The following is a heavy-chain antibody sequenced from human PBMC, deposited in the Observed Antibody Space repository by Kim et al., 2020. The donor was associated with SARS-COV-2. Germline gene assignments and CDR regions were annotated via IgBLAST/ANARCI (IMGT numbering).Heavy chain of an antibody. CDR3: ARAPAVTHAVDY. J-gene: IGHJ4*02. D-gene: IGHD4-17*01. Sequence: NYAQKFQGRVTITADKSTSTAYMELSSLRSEDTAVYYCARAPAVTHAVDYWGQGTLVTVSS. V-gene: IGHV1-69*04.